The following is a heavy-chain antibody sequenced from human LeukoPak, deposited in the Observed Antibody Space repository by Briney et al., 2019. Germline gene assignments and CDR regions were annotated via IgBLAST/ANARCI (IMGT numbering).Heavy chain of an antibody. Sequence: PGGSLRLSCAASGFTVSSNYMSWVRQAPGKGLEWVSGIYSGGSTYYADSVKGRFTISRDNSKNTLYLQMNSLRAEDTAVYYCARDAYGDYPGGYFDYWGQGTLVTVSS. CDR1: GFTVSSNY. CDR2: IYSGGST. J-gene: IGHJ4*02. D-gene: IGHD4-17*01. V-gene: IGHV3-53*01. CDR3: ARDAYGDYPGGYFDY.